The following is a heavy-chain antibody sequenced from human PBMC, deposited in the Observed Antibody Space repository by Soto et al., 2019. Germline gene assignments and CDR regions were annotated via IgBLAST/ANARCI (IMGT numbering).Heavy chain of an antibody. D-gene: IGHD3-3*01. Sequence: PGGSLRLSCAASGFTFSSYAMSWVRQAPGKGLEWVSAISGSGGSTYYADSVKGRFTISRDNSKNTLYLQMNSLRAEDTAVYYCAKAWKTRYYDFWSGRPAVFDPWGQGTLVTVSS. V-gene: IGHV3-23*01. J-gene: IGHJ5*02. CDR3: AKAWKTRYYDFWSGRPAVFDP. CDR2: ISGSGGST. CDR1: GFTFSSYA.